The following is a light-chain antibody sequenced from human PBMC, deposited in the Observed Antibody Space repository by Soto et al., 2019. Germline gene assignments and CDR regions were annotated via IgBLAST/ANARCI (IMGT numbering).Light chain of an antibody. CDR1: QSVSSN. J-gene: IGKJ4*01. CDR3: QQYNTWPPLT. V-gene: IGKV3-15*01. Sequence: EIVMTQSPATLSVSPGERATLSCRASQSVSSNLAWYQQKPGQAPRLLIFGASNRATDIPARFTDSGSGTEFTLTISSLQSEDFAVYYCQQYNTWPPLTFGGGTKVEIK. CDR2: GAS.